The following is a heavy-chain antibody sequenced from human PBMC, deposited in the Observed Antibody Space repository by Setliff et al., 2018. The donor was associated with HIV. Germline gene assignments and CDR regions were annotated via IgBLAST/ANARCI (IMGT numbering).Heavy chain of an antibody. Sequence: SVKVSCKASGGTFGSDPFSWVRQAPGQGLEWMGGIIPNLPNAIYAQQFQGRVTITADRSTSTAYMELSSLRSEDTAVYYCAKGYYHDSRGYPTGPAFDIWGQGTMVTVSS. J-gene: IGHJ3*02. D-gene: IGHD3-22*01. CDR2: IIPNLPNA. CDR3: AKGYYHDSRGYPTGPAFDI. V-gene: IGHV1-69*10. CDR1: GGTFGSDP.